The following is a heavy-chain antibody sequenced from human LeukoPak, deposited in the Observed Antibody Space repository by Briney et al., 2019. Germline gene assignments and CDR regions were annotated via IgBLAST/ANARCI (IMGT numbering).Heavy chain of an antibody. J-gene: IGHJ4*02. CDR3: ARCTSGYYGYYFEF. Sequence: GGSLRLSCAASGFTVSSNYMTWVRQAPGKGPEWVSVIYSDGSTYYTDSVKGRFTISRDSSKNTLSLQMNSLRAEDTAVYYCARCTSGYYGYYFEFWGQGTLLTVSS. CDR1: GFTVSSNY. CDR2: IYSDGST. V-gene: IGHV3-66*02. D-gene: IGHD3-22*01.